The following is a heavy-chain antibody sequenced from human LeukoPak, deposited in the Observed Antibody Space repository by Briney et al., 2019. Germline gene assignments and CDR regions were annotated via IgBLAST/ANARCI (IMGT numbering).Heavy chain of an antibody. J-gene: IGHJ4*02. CDR3: ARELGRIDY. D-gene: IGHD7-27*01. CDR1: GGSISSSSYY. Sequence: SETLSLTCTVSGGSISSSSYYWSWIRQPPGKGLEWIGEINHSGSTNYNPSLKSRVTISVDTSKNQFSLKLSSVTAADTAVYYCARELGRIDYWGQGTLVTVSS. CDR2: INHSGST. V-gene: IGHV4-39*07.